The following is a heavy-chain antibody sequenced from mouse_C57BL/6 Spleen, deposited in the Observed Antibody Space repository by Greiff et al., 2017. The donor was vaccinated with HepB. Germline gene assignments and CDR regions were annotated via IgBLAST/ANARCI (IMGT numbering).Heavy chain of an antibody. CDR1: GYTFPSYW. D-gene: IGHD1-1*01. J-gene: IGHJ1*03. CDR3: ARRGYGSPWYFDV. CDR2: IHPNSGRT. Sequence: QVQLQQPGAELVKPGASVKLSCKASGYTFPSYWMHWVKQRPGQGLEWIGMIHPNSGRTNYNEKFKSKATLTVDKSSSTAYMQLSSLTSEDSAVYYCARRGYGSPWYFDVWGTGTTVTVSS. V-gene: IGHV1-64*01.